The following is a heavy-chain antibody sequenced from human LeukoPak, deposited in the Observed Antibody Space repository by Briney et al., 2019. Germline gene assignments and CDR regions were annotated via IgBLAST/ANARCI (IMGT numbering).Heavy chain of an antibody. D-gene: IGHD3-3*01. J-gene: IGHJ4*02. CDR3: ASGPRRAVGTLWN. CDR2: IYHSGST. Sequence: SETLSLTCTVSGYSISSGYCWGWIRQPPGKGLEWIGSIYHSGSTNYNPSLKSRVTISVDTSKNQFSMKLSSVTAADTAVYYCASGPRRAVGTLWNWGQGTLVTVSS. CDR1: GYSISSGYC. V-gene: IGHV4-38-2*02.